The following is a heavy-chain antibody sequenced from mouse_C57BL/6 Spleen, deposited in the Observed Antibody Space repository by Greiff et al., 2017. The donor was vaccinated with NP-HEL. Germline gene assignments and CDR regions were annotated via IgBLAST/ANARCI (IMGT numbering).Heavy chain of an antibody. V-gene: IGHV1-15*01. CDR1: GYTFTDYE. J-gene: IGHJ3*01. Sequence: VQRVESGAELVRPGASVTLSCKASGYTFTDYEMHWVKQTPVHGLEWIGAIDPETGGTAYNQKFKGKAILTADKSSSTAYMELRSLTSEDSAVYYCTRYSNYRPWFAYWGQGTLVTVSA. CDR3: TRYSNYRPWFAY. CDR2: IDPETGGT. D-gene: IGHD2-5*01.